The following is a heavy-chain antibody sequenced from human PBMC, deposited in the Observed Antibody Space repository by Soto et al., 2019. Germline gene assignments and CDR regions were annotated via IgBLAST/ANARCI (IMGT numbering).Heavy chain of an antibody. CDR3: MRSMGFCSSASCYPHWFDP. CDR2: ISGNSNYI. Sequence: GGSLRLSCAASGFTFSTYSMNWVRQAPGKGLEWVSTISGNSNYIYYADSVKGRFTISRDNAKNSLFLQMNGLRADDMAVYYCMRSMGFCSSASCYPHWFDPWGQGTLVTVSS. CDR1: GFTFSTYS. J-gene: IGHJ5*02. V-gene: IGHV3-21*01. D-gene: IGHD2-2*01.